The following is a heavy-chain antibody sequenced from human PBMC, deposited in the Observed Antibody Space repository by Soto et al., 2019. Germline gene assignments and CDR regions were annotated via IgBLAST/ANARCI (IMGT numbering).Heavy chain of an antibody. V-gene: IGHV4-30-2*01. CDR1: GGSISSGGYS. J-gene: IGHJ4*02. CDR2: MYHSGST. CDR3: AREPDY. Sequence: PSETLSLTCAVSGGSISSGGYSWSWIRQPPGKGLEWIGYMYHSGSTYYNPSLKSRVAISIDRSKNQFSLKLSSVTAADTAVYSCAREPDYWGQGILVTVSS.